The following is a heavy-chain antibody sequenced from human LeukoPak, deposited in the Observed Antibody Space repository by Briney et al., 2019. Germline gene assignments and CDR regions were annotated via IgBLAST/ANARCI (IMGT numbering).Heavy chain of an antibody. Sequence: GSLRLSCAASGFTFNDYAMHWVRPLPGKGVECVALINGGGDKTYYADSVKGRFTISRDNSKNSLSLQMSSLKTEDTALYYCAKGSRLENYSLYRPFDSWGQGILVTVSS. CDR1: GFTFNDYA. J-gene: IGHJ4*02. D-gene: IGHD3-16*02. CDR2: INGGGDKT. V-gene: IGHV3-43*02. CDR3: AKGSRLENYSLYRPFDS.